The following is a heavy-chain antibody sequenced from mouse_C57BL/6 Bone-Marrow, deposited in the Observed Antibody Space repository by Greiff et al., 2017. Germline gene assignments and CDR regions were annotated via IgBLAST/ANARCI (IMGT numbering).Heavy chain of an antibody. CDR1: GYTFTDYY. V-gene: IGHV1-19*01. CDR2: INPYNGGT. D-gene: IGHD2-1*01. J-gene: IGHJ3*01. Sequence: EVQLVESGPVLVKPGASVKMSCKASGYTFTDYYMNWVKQSHGKSLEWIGVINPYNGGTSYNQKFKGKATLTVDKSSSTAYMELNSLTSEDSAVYYCARGGIYYGNYGFAYWGQGTLVTVSA. CDR3: ARGGIYYGNYGFAY.